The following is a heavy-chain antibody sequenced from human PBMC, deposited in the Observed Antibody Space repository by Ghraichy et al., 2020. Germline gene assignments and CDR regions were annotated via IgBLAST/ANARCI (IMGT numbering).Heavy chain of an antibody. V-gene: IGHV2-5*01. J-gene: IGHJ1*01. CDR1: GFSLSTRGVG. CDR2: IYWNDDK. CDR3: AHSIAAAGHEYFQH. Sequence: SGPTMVKPTQTLTLTCTFSGFSLSTRGVGVGWIRQPPGKALEWLALIYWNDDKRYSPSLKSRLTITKDTSKNQVVLTMTNMDPVDTATYYCAHSIAAAGHEYFQHWGQGTLVTVSS. D-gene: IGHD6-13*01.